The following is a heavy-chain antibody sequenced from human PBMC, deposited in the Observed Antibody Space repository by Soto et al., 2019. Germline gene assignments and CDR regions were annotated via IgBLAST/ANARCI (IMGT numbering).Heavy chain of an antibody. D-gene: IGHD6-6*01. V-gene: IGHV3-21*01. CDR3: ARNESSNIYGMDV. J-gene: IGHJ6*02. Sequence: GGSLRLSCAASGFTFSSYSMNWVRQAPGKGLEWVSSISSSSFSINYADSVKGRFSISRDNTQNSLHLQMNNLRAEDTAVYYCARNESSNIYGMDVWGQGTTVTVSS. CDR2: ISSSSFSI. CDR1: GFTFSSYS.